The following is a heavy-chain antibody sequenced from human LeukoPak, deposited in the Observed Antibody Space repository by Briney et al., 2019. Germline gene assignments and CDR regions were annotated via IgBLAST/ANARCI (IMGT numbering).Heavy chain of an antibody. CDR3: ARVARGRRPNSGNCDY. CDR2: IYYSGST. V-gene: IGHV4-31*03. Sequence: SQTLSLTCTASGGSISSGGYYWSWIRQHPGKGLEWIGYIYYSGSTYYNPSLKSRVTISVDTSKNQFSLKLSSVTAADTAVYYCARVARGRRPNSGNCDYWGQGTLVTVSS. J-gene: IGHJ4*02. CDR1: GGSISSGGYY. D-gene: IGHD5-12*01.